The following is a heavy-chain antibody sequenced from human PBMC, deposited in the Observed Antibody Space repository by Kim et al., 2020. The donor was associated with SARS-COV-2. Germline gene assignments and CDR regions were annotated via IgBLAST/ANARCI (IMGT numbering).Heavy chain of an antibody. CDR1: GFTFSSYA. CDR2: ISYDGSNK. CDR3: ARGTGDGGNFLFDY. D-gene: IGHD2-21*02. V-gene: IGHV3-30-3*01. J-gene: IGHJ4*02. Sequence: GGSLRLSCAASGFTFSSYAMHWVRQAPGKGLEWVAVISYDGSNKYYADSVKGRFTISRDNSKNTLYLQMNSLRAEDTAVYYCARGTGDGGNFLFDYWGQGTLVTVSS.